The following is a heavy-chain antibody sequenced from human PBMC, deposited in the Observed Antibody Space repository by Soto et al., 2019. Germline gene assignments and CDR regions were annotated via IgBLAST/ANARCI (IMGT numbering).Heavy chain of an antibody. Sequence: QVQLQQWGAGLLKPSETLSLTCAVYGGSFSGYYWSWIRQPPGKGLEWIGEINHSGSTNYTPSLKSRVTISVDTSKNQFSLKLSSVTAADTAVYYCATLKFVGGSGSWNWFDPWGQGTLVTVSS. CDR2: INHSGST. CDR3: ATLKFVGGSGSWNWFDP. D-gene: IGHD3-10*01. J-gene: IGHJ5*02. V-gene: IGHV4-34*01. CDR1: GGSFSGYY.